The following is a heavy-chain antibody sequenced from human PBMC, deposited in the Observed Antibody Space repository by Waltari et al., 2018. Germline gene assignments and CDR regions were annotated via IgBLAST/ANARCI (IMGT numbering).Heavy chain of an antibody. CDR3: ASQTYTSTSRYYHFMDV. Sequence: EVRLEQSGAEVKKPGESLKISCKASGHTFPSYWIGWVRQMPGKGLEWMGIIYPGDSDIKYNPSFQGQVTISADKSISTAYLQWSSLKASDTAMYFCASQTYTSTSRYYHFMDVWGRGTTVTVSS. J-gene: IGHJ6*03. CDR1: GHTFPSYW. D-gene: IGHD2-2*01. V-gene: IGHV5-51*01. CDR2: IYPGDSDI.